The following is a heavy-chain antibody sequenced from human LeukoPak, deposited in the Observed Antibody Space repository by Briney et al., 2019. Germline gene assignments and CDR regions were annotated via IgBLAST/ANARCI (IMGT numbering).Heavy chain of an antibody. V-gene: IGHV3-21*01. J-gene: IGHJ3*02. CDR2: ISSSSSYI. CDR3: ARDHGDYATDAFDI. D-gene: IGHD4-17*01. Sequence: PGGSLRLSCAASGFTFSSYSRNWVRQAPGKGPEWVSSISSSSSYIYYADSVKGRFTISRDNAKNSLYLQMNSLRAEDTAVYYCARDHGDYATDAFDIWGQGTMVTVSS. CDR1: GFTFSSYS.